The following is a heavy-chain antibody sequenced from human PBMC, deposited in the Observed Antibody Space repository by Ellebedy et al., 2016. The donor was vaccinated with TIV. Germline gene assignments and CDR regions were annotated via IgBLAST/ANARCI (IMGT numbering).Heavy chain of an antibody. V-gene: IGHV3-11*01. Sequence: GESLKISCAAFGFTFSDYYMSWTRQAPGKGLEWISYISSRGDIINYLGSVKGRFTISRDNAKNSLYLQIDSLRAEDTAVYYCARKAHSSGWHPFDYWGQGTLVTVSS. CDR1: GFTFSDYY. CDR3: ARKAHSSGWHPFDY. J-gene: IGHJ4*02. D-gene: IGHD6-19*01. CDR2: ISSRGDII.